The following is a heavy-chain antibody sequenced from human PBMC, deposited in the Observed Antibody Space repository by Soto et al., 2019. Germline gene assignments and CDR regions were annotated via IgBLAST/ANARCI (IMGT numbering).Heavy chain of an antibody. CDR1: GFTFSSYA. D-gene: IGHD5-18*01. V-gene: IGHV3-23*01. CDR2: ISGSGGST. Sequence: GALRLSCAASGFTFSSYAMSWVRQAPGKGLEWVSAISGSGGSTYYADSVKGRFTISRDNSKNTLYLQMNSLRAEDTAVYYCAKDAYGYSYGYYGWFDPWGQGTLVTVSS. CDR3: AKDAYGYSYGYYGWFDP. J-gene: IGHJ5*02.